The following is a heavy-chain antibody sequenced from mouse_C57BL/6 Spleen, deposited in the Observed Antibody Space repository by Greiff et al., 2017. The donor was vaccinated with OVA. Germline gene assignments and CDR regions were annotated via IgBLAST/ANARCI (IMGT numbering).Heavy chain of an antibody. CDR3: ARRRPYGNYPDYYAMDY. D-gene: IGHD2-1*01. J-gene: IGHJ4*01. V-gene: IGHV1-55*01. CDR1: GYTFTSYW. CDR2: IYPGSGST. Sequence: QVQLKQPGAELVKPGASVKMSCKASGYTFTSYWITWVKQRPGQGLEWIGAIYPGSGSTNYNEKFKSKATLTVDTSSSTAYLQLSSLTSEDSAVYYCARRRPYGNYPDYYAMDYWGQGTSVTVSS.